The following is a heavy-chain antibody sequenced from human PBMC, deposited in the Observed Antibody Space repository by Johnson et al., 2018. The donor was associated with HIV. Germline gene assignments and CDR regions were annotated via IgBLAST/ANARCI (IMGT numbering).Heavy chain of an antibody. CDR1: GFTFSSYA. CDR2: ILYDGSNK. J-gene: IGHJ3*02. Sequence: QVQLVESGGGVVQPGRSLRLSCAASGFTFSSYAMYWVRQAPGKGLEWVAGILYDGSNKYHADSVKGRFTISRDNAKNSLYLQMNSLRAEDTAVYYWARESSDVGDFDIWGQGTMVIVSS. V-gene: IGHV3-30-3*01. CDR3: ARESSDVGDFDI. D-gene: IGHD3-10*02.